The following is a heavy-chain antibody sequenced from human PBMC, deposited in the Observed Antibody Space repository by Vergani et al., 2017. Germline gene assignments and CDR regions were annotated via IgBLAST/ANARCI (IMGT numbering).Heavy chain of an antibody. CDR2: IKQDGSEK. Sequence: EVQLVESGGGLVQPGGSLRLSCAASGFTFSSYWMSWVRQAPGKGLEWVAKIKQDGSEKYYVDSVKGLFTISRDNAKNSLYLQMNSLRAEDTAVYYCARDLRGSYYYYYMDVWGKGTTVTVSS. CDR1: GFTFSSYW. CDR3: ARDLRGSYYYYYMDV. J-gene: IGHJ6*03. V-gene: IGHV3-7*01. D-gene: IGHD3-16*01.